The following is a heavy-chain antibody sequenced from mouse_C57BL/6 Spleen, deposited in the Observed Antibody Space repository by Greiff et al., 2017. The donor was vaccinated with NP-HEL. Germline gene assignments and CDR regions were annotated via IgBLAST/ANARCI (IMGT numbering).Heavy chain of an antibody. CDR3: ARDGKHGAMDY. CDR2: IIPSNGGT. Sequence: QVQLQQPGTELVKPGASVTLSCKASGYTFTSYWMRWVKQRPGQGLEWFGNIIPSNGGTNYNENFKSKATLTVDKSSSTAYMQLSSLTSEDSAVYYCARDGKHGAMDYWGQGTSVTVSS. CDR1: GYTFTSYW. J-gene: IGHJ4*01. V-gene: IGHV1-53*01. D-gene: IGHD1-1*01.